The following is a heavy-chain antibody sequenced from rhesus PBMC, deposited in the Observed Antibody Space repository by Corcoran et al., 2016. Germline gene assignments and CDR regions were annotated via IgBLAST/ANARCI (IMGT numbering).Heavy chain of an antibody. V-gene: IGHV3S42*01. CDR2: INSGGGRT. J-gene: IGHJ6*01. CDR1: GFTFSSYW. CDR3: AKDGYCTGSGCYGYYYGLDS. Sequence: EVQLVESGGGLAKPGGSLRLSCAASGFTFSSYWMNWVRQTPGKGLEWISAINSGGGRTYSADSGKGRFTISRDNSKNTFSLQMNSLRAEDTAVYYCAKDGYCTGSGCYGYYYGLDSWGQGVVVTVSS. D-gene: IGHD2-21*01.